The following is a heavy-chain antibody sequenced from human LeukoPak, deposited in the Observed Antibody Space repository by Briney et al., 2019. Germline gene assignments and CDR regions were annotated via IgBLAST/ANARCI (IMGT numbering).Heavy chain of an antibody. D-gene: IGHD2-8*02. J-gene: IGHJ1*01. CDR2: ISGSGGGI. V-gene: IGHV3-23*01. CDR1: GFTFSSYA. CDR3: AKGLVGTEYFQH. Sequence: PGGSLRLSCAASGFTFSSYAMSWVRQAPGKGLEWISTISGSGGGIYYADSVKGRFTISRDNSKNTLSLQMNSLRAEDTAVYHCAKGLVGTEYFQHWGQGTLVTVSS.